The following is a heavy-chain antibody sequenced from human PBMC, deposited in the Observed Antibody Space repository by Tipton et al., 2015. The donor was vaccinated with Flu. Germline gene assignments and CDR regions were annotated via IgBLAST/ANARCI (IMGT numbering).Heavy chain of an antibody. D-gene: IGHD5-18*01. J-gene: IGHJ4*02. CDR3: AKEVDTPMVSVTYDFDF. CDR2: ISSSGGTT. V-gene: IGHV3-23*01. CDR1: GFTFKNYG. Sequence: SLRLSCIGSGFTFKNYGMSWVRQAPGKGPEWVSFISSSGGTTYYADSVKGRFTVSRDRSKNTLYLQMKSLRAEDTAVYYCAKEVDTPMVSVTYDFDFWGQGTLVTVSS.